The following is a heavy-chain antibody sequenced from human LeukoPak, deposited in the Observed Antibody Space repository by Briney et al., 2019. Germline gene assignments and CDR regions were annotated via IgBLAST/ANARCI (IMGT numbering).Heavy chain of an antibody. CDR3: ATDLPRRNYYGSGRPPNWFDP. CDR2: IIPIFGTA. Sequence: SVKVSFKASGGTFSRYAISGVRQAPGQGGEWMGGIIPIFGTANYAQKFQGRVTIIADESTSTAYMELSSLTSEDTAVYYCATDLPRRNYYGSGRPPNWFDPSGQGTLVTVSS. D-gene: IGHD3-10*01. CDR1: GGTFSRYA. V-gene: IGHV1-69*13. J-gene: IGHJ5*02.